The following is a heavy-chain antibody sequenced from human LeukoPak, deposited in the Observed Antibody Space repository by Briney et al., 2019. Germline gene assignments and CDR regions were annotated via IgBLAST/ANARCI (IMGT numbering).Heavy chain of an antibody. CDR2: ISRSSGTSI. D-gene: IGHD6-19*01. Sequence: GGSLRLSCAASGFTFSNYEMNWVRQAPGKGLEWVSYISRSSGTSIYYAASLKGRFTISRDNAKTSLYLQMKSLRAEDTAVYYCARDSSGWYYFDHWGQGILVTVSA. J-gene: IGHJ4*02. CDR3: ARDSSGWYYFDH. V-gene: IGHV3-48*03. CDR1: GFTFSNYE.